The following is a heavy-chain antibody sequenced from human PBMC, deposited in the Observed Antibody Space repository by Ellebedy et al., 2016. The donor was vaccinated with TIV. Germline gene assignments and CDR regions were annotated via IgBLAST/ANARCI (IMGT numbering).Heavy chain of an antibody. CDR2: ISAYNGNT. J-gene: IGHJ5*02. CDR3: ARDRVVTTPKYNWFDP. D-gene: IGHD2-21*02. V-gene: IGHV1-18*01. CDR1: GYTFTSYG. Sequence: ASVKVSCXASGYTFTSYGISWVRQAPGQGLEWMGWISAYNGNTNYAQKLQGRVTMTTDTSTSTAYMELRSLRSDDTAVYYCARDRVVTTPKYNWFDPWGQGTLVTVSS.